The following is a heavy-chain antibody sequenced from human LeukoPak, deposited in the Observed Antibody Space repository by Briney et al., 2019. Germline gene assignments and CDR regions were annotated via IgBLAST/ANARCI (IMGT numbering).Heavy chain of an antibody. CDR3: ARETVVVVAATHYYYMDV. CDR1: GFTFSSYE. J-gene: IGHJ6*03. Sequence: GSLRLSCAASGFTFSSYEMNWVRQAPGKGLEWVSYISSSSGPIYYADSVKGRFTISRDNAKNSLYLQMNSLRAEDTAVYYCARETVVVVAATHYYYMDVWGKGTTVTVSS. CDR2: ISSSSGPI. D-gene: IGHD2-15*01. V-gene: IGHV3-48*03.